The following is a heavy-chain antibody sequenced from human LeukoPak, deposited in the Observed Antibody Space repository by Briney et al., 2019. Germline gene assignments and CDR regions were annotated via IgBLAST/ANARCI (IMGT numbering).Heavy chain of an antibody. V-gene: IGHV3-30*18. J-gene: IGHJ4*02. D-gene: IGHD2-2*01. CDR3: AKDSDPYQPLWPFDY. Sequence: PGGSLRLSCAASGFTFSSYDMHWVRQAPGKGLEWVAVISYDGSNKYCAGSVKGRFTISRDNSKNTLYLQMNSLRGEDTAVYYCAKDSDPYQPLWPFDYWGQGTLVTVSS. CDR1: GFTFSSYD. CDR2: ISYDGSNK.